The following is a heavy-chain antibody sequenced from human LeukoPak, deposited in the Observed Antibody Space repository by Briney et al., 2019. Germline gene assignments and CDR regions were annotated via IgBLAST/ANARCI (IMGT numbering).Heavy chain of an antibody. CDR3: ARLEDLWFDP. CDR1: VGSISSHY. Sequence: SETLSLTCTVSVGSISSHYWSWIRQTPGKGLEWIGYISYSGGTNYNPSLKSRVTISVDTSKSQFSLKLTSVTAADTAVYYCARLEDLWFDPWGQGTLVTVSS. V-gene: IGHV4-59*11. CDR2: ISYSGGT. J-gene: IGHJ5*02. D-gene: IGHD2-15*01.